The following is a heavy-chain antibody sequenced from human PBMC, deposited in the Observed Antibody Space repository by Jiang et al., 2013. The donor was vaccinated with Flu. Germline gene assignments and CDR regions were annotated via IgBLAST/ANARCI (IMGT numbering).Heavy chain of an antibody. CDR3: ARGYSNYDYYYYMDV. Sequence: IFGTANYAQKFRGRVTITADESTSTAYMELSSLRSEDTAVYYCARGYSNYDYYYYMDVWGKGTTVTVSS. D-gene: IGHD4-11*01. CDR2: IFGTA. V-gene: IGHV1-69*01. J-gene: IGHJ6*03.